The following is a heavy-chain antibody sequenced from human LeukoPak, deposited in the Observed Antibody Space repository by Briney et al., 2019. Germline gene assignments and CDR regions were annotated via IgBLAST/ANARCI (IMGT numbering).Heavy chain of an antibody. V-gene: IGHV4-39*01. Sequence: SETLSLTCAISGGSINSGTYYWGWIRQAPGKGLDWLGTVYYSGTTYYKPSLNGRITISVDSSRNQFTLKLTSVTAADSALYYCARTWAYCSYTSCYPFDSWGQGILVTVSS. CDR2: VYYSGTT. D-gene: IGHD2-2*01. CDR1: GGSINSGTYY. J-gene: IGHJ4*02. CDR3: ARTWAYCSYTSCYPFDS.